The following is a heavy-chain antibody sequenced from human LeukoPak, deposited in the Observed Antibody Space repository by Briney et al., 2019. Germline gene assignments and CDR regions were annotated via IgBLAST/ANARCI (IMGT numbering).Heavy chain of an antibody. V-gene: IGHV3-20*04. CDR1: GFTFDDYG. CDR3: ARVGIWFGEPSYAFDI. CDR2: INWNGGST. Sequence: GGSLRLSCAASGFTFDDYGMSWVRQAPGKGLEWVSGINWNGGSTGYADSVKGRFTISRDNAKNSLYLQMNSLRAEDTALYYCARVGIWFGEPSYAFDIWGQGTMVTVSS. D-gene: IGHD3-10*01. J-gene: IGHJ3*02.